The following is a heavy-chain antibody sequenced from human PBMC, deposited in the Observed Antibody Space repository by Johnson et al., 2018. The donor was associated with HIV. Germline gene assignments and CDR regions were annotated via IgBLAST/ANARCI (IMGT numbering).Heavy chain of an antibody. D-gene: IGHD1-26*01. V-gene: IGHV3-13*01. CDR1: GVSFSDYA. J-gene: IGHJ3*02. CDR2: IGTAGDT. CDR3: ARADRWDQGAFDI. Sequence: VQLVESGGGVVQPGRSLRLSCAASGVSFSDYAMHWVRQAPGKGLEWVSGIGTAGDTYYPGPVKGRFTISRENAKNSLYLQMNSLRAGDTAVYYCARADRWDQGAFDIWGQGTMVTVSS.